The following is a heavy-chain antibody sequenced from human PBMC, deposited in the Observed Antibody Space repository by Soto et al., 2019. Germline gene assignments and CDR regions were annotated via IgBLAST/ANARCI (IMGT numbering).Heavy chain of an antibody. CDR2: ISYDGSNK. J-gene: IGHJ4*02. D-gene: IGHD3-22*01. CDR1: GFTFSSYG. Sequence: GGSLRLSCAASGFTFSSYGMHWVRQAPGKGLEWVAVISYDGSNKYYADSVKGRFTISRDNSRNTLYLQMNSLRAEDTAVYYCAKGRRVFVVVITPVDYWGQGTLVTVSS. V-gene: IGHV3-30*18. CDR3: AKGRRVFVVVITPVDY.